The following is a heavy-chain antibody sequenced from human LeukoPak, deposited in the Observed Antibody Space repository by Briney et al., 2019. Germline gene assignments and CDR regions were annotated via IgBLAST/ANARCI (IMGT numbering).Heavy chain of an antibody. J-gene: IGHJ3*02. Sequence: ASVKVSFKSSGYTFTIYATHWGRQAPGQRLEWMGGINAGKGNTKYSQRLQGRVTIKRDTSASTAYMELSSLRSEDTAVYDCARDDRTTVTYDAFDSWGQGTMVTVSS. CDR2: INAGKGNT. V-gene: IGHV1-3*01. CDR3: ARDDRTTVTYDAFDS. CDR1: GYTFTIYA. D-gene: IGHD4-17*01.